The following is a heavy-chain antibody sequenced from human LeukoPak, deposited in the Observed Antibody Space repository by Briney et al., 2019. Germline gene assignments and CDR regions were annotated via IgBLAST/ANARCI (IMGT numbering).Heavy chain of an antibody. J-gene: IGHJ5*02. Sequence: SETLSLTCTVSGGSISSYYWSWIRQPPGKGLEWIGFIYYSGSTSYNPSLKSRVTISVDTSKNQISLKLSSVTAADTAVYYCASRRDWFDPWGQGTLVTVSS. CDR1: GGSISSYY. V-gene: IGHV4-59*08. CDR2: IYYSGST. CDR3: ASRRDWFDP.